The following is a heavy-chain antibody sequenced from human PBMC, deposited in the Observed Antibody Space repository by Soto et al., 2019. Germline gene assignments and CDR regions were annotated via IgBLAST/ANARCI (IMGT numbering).Heavy chain of an antibody. CDR3: ARVRNYYDSSGYQGPLDY. CDR1: GFTFSSYA. J-gene: IGHJ4*02. Sequence: SLRLSCAASGFTFSSYAMHWVRQAPGKGLEWVAVISYDGSNKYYADSVKGRFTISRDNSKNTLYLQMNSLRAEDTAVYYCARVRNYYDSSGYQGPLDYWGQGTLVTVSS. V-gene: IGHV3-30-3*01. CDR2: ISYDGSNK. D-gene: IGHD3-22*01.